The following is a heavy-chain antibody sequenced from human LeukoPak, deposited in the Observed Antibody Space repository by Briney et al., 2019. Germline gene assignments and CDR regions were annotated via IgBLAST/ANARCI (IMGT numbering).Heavy chain of an antibody. CDR2: IYYSGST. CDR3: APGNDYGDY. CDR1: GVSISSGGYY. J-gene: IGHJ4*02. Sequence: SQTLSLTCTVSGVSISSGGYYWSWIRQHPGKGLEWIGHIYYSGSTYYNPSLRDRVTISIDTSKIQFSLKLISVTAADTAVYYCAPGNDYGDYWGQGTLVTVSS. V-gene: IGHV4-31*03.